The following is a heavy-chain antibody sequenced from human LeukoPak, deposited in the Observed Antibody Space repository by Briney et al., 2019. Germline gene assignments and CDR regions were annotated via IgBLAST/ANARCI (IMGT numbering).Heavy chain of an antibody. Sequence: TSETLSLTCTVSGGSISSYYWSWIRQPPGKGLGWIGYIYYSGSTNYNPSLKSRVTISVDTSKNQFSLKLSSVTAADTAVYYCARHYYYDSSGYYPGLYYFDYWGQGTLVTVSS. CDR2: IYYSGST. J-gene: IGHJ4*02. CDR3: ARHYYYDSSGYYPGLYYFDY. D-gene: IGHD3-22*01. V-gene: IGHV4-59*08. CDR1: GGSISSYY.